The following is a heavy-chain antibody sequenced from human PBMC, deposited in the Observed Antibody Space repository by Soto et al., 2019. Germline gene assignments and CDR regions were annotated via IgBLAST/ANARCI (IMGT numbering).Heavy chain of an antibody. D-gene: IGHD6-6*01. V-gene: IGHV4-34*01. CDR1: GGSFSGYY. CDR2: INHSGST. CDR3: ARVRRLFEYSSSSVPPRSYGMDV. Sequence: KQSQTLSLTCAVYGGSFSGYYWSWIRQPPGKGLEWIGEINHSGSTNYNPSLKSRVTISVDTSKNQFSLKLSSVTAADTAGYYCARVRRLFEYSSSSVPPRSYGMDVWGQGTTVTVSS. J-gene: IGHJ6*02.